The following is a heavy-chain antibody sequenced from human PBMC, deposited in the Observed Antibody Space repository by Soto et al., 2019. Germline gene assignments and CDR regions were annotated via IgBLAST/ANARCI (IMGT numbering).Heavy chain of an antibody. Sequence: QVQLVQSGAEVKKPGSSVKVSCKASGGTFSSYAISWVRQAPGQGLEWMGGIIPIFGTANYAQKFQGRVTMTADESTSTAYRERSSLRSEDPAVYYCARASYCSGGICLIGTWFDPWGQGTVVTVSS. CDR2: IIPIFGTA. J-gene: IGHJ5*02. V-gene: IGHV1-69*01. CDR3: ARASYCSGGICLIGTWFDP. CDR1: GGTFSSYA. D-gene: IGHD2-15*01.